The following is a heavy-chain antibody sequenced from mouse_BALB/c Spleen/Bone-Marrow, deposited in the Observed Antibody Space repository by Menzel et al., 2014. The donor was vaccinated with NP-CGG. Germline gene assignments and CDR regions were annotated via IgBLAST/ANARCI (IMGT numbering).Heavy chain of an antibody. CDR1: GYTFTDCN. CDR3: ARFRYDWYFDV. D-gene: IGHD2-14*01. CDR2: IYPYNGGT. Sequence: EVQLQQSGPELVKPGASVKISCKASGYTFTDCNMHWVKQSHGKSLEWIGYIYPYNGGTGYNQKFKSKATLTVDNSSSTAYMGLRSLTSEDSAVYYCARFRYDWYFDVWGAGTTVTVSS. V-gene: IGHV1S29*02. J-gene: IGHJ1*01.